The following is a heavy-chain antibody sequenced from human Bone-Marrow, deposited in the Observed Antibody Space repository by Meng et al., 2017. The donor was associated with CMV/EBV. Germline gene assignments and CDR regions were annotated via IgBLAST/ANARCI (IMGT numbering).Heavy chain of an antibody. CDR3: ARDRPAPYLEWLLSHYYYGMDV. CDR1: GGSISSSSYY. J-gene: IGHJ6*01. Sequence: SETLSLTCTVSGGSISSSSYYWGWIRQPPGKGLEWIGSIYYSGSTYYNPSLKSRVTISVDTSKNQFSLKLSSVTAADTAAYYCARDRPAPYLEWLLSHYYYGMDVWGQGTTVTVSS. V-gene: IGHV4-39*07. D-gene: IGHD3-3*01. CDR2: IYYSGST.